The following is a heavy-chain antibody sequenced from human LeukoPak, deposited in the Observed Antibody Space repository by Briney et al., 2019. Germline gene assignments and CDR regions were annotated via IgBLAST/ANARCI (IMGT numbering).Heavy chain of an antibody. CDR2: INHSGST. J-gene: IGHJ5*02. D-gene: IGHD6-6*01. Sequence: SETLSLTCAVYGGSFSGYYWSWIRQPPGKGLEWIGEINHSGSTNYNPSLKSRVTISVDTSKDQFSLKLSSVTAADTAVYYCARGRGIAARPMFIKGYNWFDPWGQGTLVTVSS. CDR3: ARGRGIAARPMFIKGYNWFDP. CDR1: GGSFSGYY. V-gene: IGHV4-34*01.